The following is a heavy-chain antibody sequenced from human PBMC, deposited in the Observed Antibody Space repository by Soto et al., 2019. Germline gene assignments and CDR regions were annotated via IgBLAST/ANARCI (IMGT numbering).Heavy chain of an antibody. J-gene: IGHJ6*02. CDR3: ARDSVRRVDYYYYYGMDV. V-gene: IGHV4-61*01. CDR1: GDSVTSGSHY. D-gene: IGHD2-15*01. Sequence: SETLSLTCTVSGDSVTSGSHYWSWIRQPPGKGLEWIGYIYYSGSTNYNPSLKSRVTISVDTSKNQFSLKLSSVTAADTAVYYCARDSVRRVDYYYYYGMDVWGQGTTVTVSS. CDR2: IYYSGST.